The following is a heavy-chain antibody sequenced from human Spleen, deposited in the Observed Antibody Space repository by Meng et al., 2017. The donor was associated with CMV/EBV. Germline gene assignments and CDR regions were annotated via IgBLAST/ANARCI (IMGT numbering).Heavy chain of an antibody. CDR2: IRYDGSNK. CDR3: AKEVEAYCGGDCYSWDLDY. J-gene: IGHJ4*02. CDR1: GFTLSKYW. D-gene: IGHD2-21*01. V-gene: IGHV3-30*02. Sequence: GGSLRLSCTGSGFTLSKYWMHWVRQAPGKGLEWVAFIRYDGSNKYYADSVKGRFTISRDNSKNTLYLQMNSLRAEDTAVYYCAKEVEAYCGGDCYSWDLDYWGQGTLVTVSS.